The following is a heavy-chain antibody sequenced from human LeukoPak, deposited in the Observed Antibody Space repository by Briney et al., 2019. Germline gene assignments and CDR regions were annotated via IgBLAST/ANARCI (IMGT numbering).Heavy chain of an antibody. V-gene: IGHV5-51*01. CDR3: ARYYYDSSGYYVDY. J-gene: IGHJ4*02. CDR1: GYSFTSYW. D-gene: IGHD3-22*01. CDR2: IYPGDSDT. Sequence: GGSLRLSCKGSGYSFTSYWIGWVRQMPGKGLEWMGIIYPGDSDTRYSPSFQGQVTISADKSISTAYLQWSSLKASDTAMYYCARYYYDSSGYYVDYWGQGTLVTVSS.